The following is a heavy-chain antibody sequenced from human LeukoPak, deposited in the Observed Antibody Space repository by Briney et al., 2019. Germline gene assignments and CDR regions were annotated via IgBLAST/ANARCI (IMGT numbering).Heavy chain of an antibody. V-gene: IGHV3-30*18. CDR2: ISYDGSNK. Sequence: GGSLRLSCAASGFIFSSYGMHWVRQAPGKGLEWVAVISYDGSNKYYADSVKGRFTISRDNSKNTLYLQMNSLRAEDTAVYHCAKDRYYDSSGYFDYWGRGTLVTVSS. J-gene: IGHJ4*02. CDR3: AKDRYYDSSGYFDY. CDR1: GFIFSSYG. D-gene: IGHD3-22*01.